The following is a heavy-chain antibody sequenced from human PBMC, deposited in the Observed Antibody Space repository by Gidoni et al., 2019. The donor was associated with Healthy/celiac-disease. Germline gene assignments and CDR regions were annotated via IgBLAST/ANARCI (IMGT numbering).Heavy chain of an antibody. D-gene: IGHD6-19*01. CDR2: ISSSSSYT. CDR1: GSTFSDYY. V-gene: IGHV3-11*06. J-gene: IGHJ4*02. Sequence: QVQLVESGGGLVKPGGSLRLPCAASGSTFSDYYMSWIRQAPGKGLEWVSYISSSSSYTNYADSVKGRFTISRDNAKNSLYLQMNSLRAEDTAVYYCARMKQWLGQYYFDYWGQGTLVTVSS. CDR3: ARMKQWLGQYYFDY.